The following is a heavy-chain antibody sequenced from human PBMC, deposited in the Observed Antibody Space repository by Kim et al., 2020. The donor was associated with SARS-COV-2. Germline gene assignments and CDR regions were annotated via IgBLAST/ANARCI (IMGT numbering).Heavy chain of an antibody. CDR3: AGAPDGTVFRFDY. V-gene: IGHV3-7*03. D-gene: IGHD2-8*02. J-gene: IGHJ4*02. Sequence: YKVDSVKGRYTITRDNAKNSLFLKMNSLRTEDAAIYYCAGAPDGTVFRFDYWGQGTLVTVSS.